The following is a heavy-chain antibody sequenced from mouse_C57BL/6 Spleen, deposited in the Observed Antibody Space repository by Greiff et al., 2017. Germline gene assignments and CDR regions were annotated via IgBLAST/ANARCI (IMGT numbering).Heavy chain of an antibody. CDR1: GYTFTGYW. CDR3: ARTGGFRWFAY. V-gene: IGHV1-9*01. J-gene: IGHJ3*01. CDR2: ILPGSGST. Sequence: QVQLQQSGAELMKPGASVKLSCKATGYTFTGYWIEWVKQRPGHGLEWIGEILPGSGSTNYNEKFKGKATFTADTSSTTAYMQLSSLTTEDSAIYNCARTGGFRWFAYWGQGTLVTVSA.